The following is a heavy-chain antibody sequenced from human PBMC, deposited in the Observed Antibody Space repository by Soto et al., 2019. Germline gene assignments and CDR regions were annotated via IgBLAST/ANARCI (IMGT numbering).Heavy chain of an antibody. CDR1: GFTFSSYG. V-gene: IGHV3-33*01. J-gene: IGHJ3*02. CDR2: IWYDGSNK. CDR3: ARVRKVYSSGWLAFDI. Sequence: WGSLRLSCAASGFTFSSYGMHWVRQAPGKGLEWVAVIWYDGSNKYYADSVKGRFTISRDNSKNTLYLQMNSLRAEDTAVYYCARVRKVYSSGWLAFDIRGQGTMVPVSS. D-gene: IGHD6-19*01.